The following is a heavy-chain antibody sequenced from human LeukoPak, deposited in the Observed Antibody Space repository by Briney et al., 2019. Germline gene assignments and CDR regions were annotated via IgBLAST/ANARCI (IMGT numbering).Heavy chain of an antibody. CDR1: GYTFTSYY. Sequence: ASVKVSCKASGYTFTSYYMHRVRQAPGQGLEWMGIINPSGGSTSYAQKFQGRVTMTRDMSTSTVYMELSSLRSEDTAVYYCAKGYCSSTSCLNWFDPWGQGTLVTVSS. CDR3: AKGYCSSTSCLNWFDP. J-gene: IGHJ5*02. D-gene: IGHD2-2*01. CDR2: INPSGGST. V-gene: IGHV1-46*01.